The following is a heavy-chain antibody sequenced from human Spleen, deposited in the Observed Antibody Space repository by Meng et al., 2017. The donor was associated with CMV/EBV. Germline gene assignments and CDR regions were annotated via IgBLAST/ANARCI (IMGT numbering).Heavy chain of an antibody. V-gene: IGHV4-39*07. D-gene: IGHD6-6*01. CDR2: IYYSGST. J-gene: IGHJ6*02. Sequence: SETLSLTCTVSGVSISRNSYFWGWIRQPPGKGLEWIGSIYYSGSTYYNPSLKSRVTISVDTSKNQFSLKLSSVTAADTAVYYCARDRGSSSYYGMDVWGQGTTVTVSS. CDR1: GVSISRNSYF. CDR3: ARDRGSSSYYGMDV.